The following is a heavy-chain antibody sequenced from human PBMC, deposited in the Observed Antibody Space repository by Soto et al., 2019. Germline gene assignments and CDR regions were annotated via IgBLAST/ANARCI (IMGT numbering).Heavy chain of an antibody. D-gene: IGHD4-17*01. CDR2: IYHSGST. J-gene: IGHJ5*02. CDR1: GGSISSSNW. Sequence: QVQLQESGPGLVKPSGTLSLTCAVSGGSISSSNWWSWVRQPPGKGLEWIGEIYHSGSTNYNPSLKSRVTXXVXKXXNQFSLKLSSVTAADTAVYYCARDVAVTTSYWFDPWGQGTLVTVSS. V-gene: IGHV4-4*02. CDR3: ARDVAVTTSYWFDP.